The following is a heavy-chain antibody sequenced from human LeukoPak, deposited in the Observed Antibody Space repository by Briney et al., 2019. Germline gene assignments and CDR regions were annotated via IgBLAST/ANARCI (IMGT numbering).Heavy chain of an antibody. V-gene: IGHV1-8*03. J-gene: IGHJ6*03. CDR1: GYTFTSYD. CDR3: ARAIGAKHYYYYMDV. D-gene: IGHD1-26*01. CDR2: MNPNSGNT. Sequence: ASVKISCKASGYTFTSYDINWVRQATGQGLEWMGWMNPNSGNTGYAQKFQGRVTITRNTSISTAYMELSSLRSEDTAVYYCARAIGAKHYYYYMDVWGKGTTVTVSS.